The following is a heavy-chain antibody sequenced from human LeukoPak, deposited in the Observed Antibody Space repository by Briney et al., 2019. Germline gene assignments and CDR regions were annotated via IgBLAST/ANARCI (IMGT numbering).Heavy chain of an antibody. J-gene: IGHJ4*02. CDR1: GYTLTELP. CDR3: ATEDDILTGYLVY. D-gene: IGHD3-9*01. CDR2: FNPEDGET. V-gene: IGHV1-24*01. Sequence: GASVKVSCKVSGYTLTELPMHWVRQAPGKGLEWMGGFNPEDGETIYAQKFQGRVTMTEDTSTDTAYMELSSLRSEDTAVYYCATEDDILTGYLVYWGQGTLVTVSS.